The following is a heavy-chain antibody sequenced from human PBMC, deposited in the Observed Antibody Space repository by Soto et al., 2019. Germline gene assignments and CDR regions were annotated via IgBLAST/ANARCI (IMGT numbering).Heavy chain of an antibody. CDR1: GFTFSSYA. CDR3: AKALYDYIWGSYRTSFDY. D-gene: IGHD3-16*02. Sequence: GGSLRLSCAASGFTFSSYAMSWVRQAPGKGLEWVSAISGSGGSTYYADSVKGRFTISRDNSKNTLYLQMNSLRAEDTAVYYCAKALYDYIWGSYRTSFDYWGQGTLVTVSS. V-gene: IGHV3-23*01. J-gene: IGHJ4*02. CDR2: ISGSGGST.